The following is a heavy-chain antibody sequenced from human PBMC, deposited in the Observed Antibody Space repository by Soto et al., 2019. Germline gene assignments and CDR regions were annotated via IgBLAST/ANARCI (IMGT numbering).Heavy chain of an antibody. Sequence: GGSLRLSCAASGFTFSNAWMSWVRQAPGKGLEWVGRIKSKTDGGTTDYAAPVKGRFTISRDDSKNTLYLQMNSLKTEDTAVYYCTTDSTVVTVNGDYWGQGTLVTVSS. CDR1: GFTFSNAW. CDR2: IKSKTDGGTT. J-gene: IGHJ4*02. D-gene: IGHD4-17*01. CDR3: TTDSTVVTVNGDY. V-gene: IGHV3-15*01.